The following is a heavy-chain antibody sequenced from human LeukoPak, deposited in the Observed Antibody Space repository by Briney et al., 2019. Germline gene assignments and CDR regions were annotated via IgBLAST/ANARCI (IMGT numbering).Heavy chain of an antibody. Sequence: GGSLRLSCAASGFTFSTYGMHWVRQAPGKGLEWVALISYDGSTKYYADSVKGRFTVSRDNSEHTLYLQMNSLRAEDTDVYYCSYFGFWGQGARVTVS. D-gene: IGHD3-10*01. J-gene: IGHJ4*02. CDR2: ISYDGSTK. CDR3: SYFGF. V-gene: IGHV3-30*03. CDR1: GFTFSTYG.